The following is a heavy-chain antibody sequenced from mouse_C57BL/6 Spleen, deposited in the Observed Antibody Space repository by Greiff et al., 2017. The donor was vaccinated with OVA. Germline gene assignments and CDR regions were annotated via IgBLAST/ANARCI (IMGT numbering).Heavy chain of an antibody. V-gene: IGHV1-4*01. CDR3: ARGWDRGYYFDY. CDR2: INPSSGYT. D-gene: IGHD4-1*01. Sequence: QVQLQQSGADLARPGASVKMSCKASGYTFTSYTMHWVKQRPGQGLEWIGYINPSSGYTKYNQKFKDKATLTADKSSSTAYMQLSSLTSEDSAVYYCARGWDRGYYFDYWGQGTTLTVSS. J-gene: IGHJ2*01. CDR1: GYTFTSYT.